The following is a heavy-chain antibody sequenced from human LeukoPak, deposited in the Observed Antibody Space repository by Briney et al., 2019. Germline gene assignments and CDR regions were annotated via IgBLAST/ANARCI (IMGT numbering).Heavy chain of an antibody. CDR2: VSTYNGNT. V-gene: IGHV1-18*01. D-gene: IGHD6-6*01. CDR1: GYAFTSYG. Sequence: ASVKVSCKTSGYAFTSYGISWVRQAPGQGLEWVGWVSTYNGNTNYAQKLQGRITMTTDTSTSTAYMEPRSLRSDDTAMYYCAREHGYSSSGDYWGQGTLVTVSS. J-gene: IGHJ4*02. CDR3: AREHGYSSSGDY.